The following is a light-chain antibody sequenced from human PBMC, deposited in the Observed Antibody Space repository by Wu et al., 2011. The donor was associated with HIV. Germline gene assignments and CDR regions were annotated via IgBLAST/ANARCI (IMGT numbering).Light chain of an antibody. CDR3: QQYGSSPYT. CDR1: QSISRSY. J-gene: IGKJ2*01. V-gene: IGKV3-20*01. Sequence: EIVLTQSPGTLSLPPGERATLSCRASQSISRSYLAWYQQKPGQAPRLLIYGGSSRATGIPDRFSGSGSGTDFTLTISRLEPGDIAVYYCQQYGSSPYTFGQGDQVGDQT. CDR2: GGS.